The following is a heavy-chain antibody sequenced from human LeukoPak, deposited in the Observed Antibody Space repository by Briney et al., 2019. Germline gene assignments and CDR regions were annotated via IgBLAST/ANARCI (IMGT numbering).Heavy chain of an antibody. V-gene: IGHV4-39*01. CDR3: ARHPRIIASAGLMYYFDY. CDR1: GGSISSSTYY. CDR2: IYYSGST. D-gene: IGHD6-25*01. J-gene: IGHJ4*02. Sequence: PSETLSLTCSVSGGSISSSTYYWGWVRQPPGEGLEWIGSIYYSGSTYYNPSLKSRVTISIDTSKNQFSLTVSSVTPADSAVYYCARHPRIIASAGLMYYFDYWGQGTLVTVSS.